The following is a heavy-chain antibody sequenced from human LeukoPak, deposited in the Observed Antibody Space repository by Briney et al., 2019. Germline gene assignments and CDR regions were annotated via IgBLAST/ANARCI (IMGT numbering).Heavy chain of an antibody. Sequence: SETLSLTCTVSGGSISSSSYYWGWIRQPPGKGLEWIGSIYYSGSTYYNPSLKSRVTMSVDTSKNQFSLKLSSVTAADTAVYYCARHQLLWFGESNFDYWGQGTLVTVSS. CDR3: ARHQLLWFGESNFDY. CDR2: IYYSGST. D-gene: IGHD3-10*01. J-gene: IGHJ4*02. CDR1: GGSISSSSYY. V-gene: IGHV4-39*01.